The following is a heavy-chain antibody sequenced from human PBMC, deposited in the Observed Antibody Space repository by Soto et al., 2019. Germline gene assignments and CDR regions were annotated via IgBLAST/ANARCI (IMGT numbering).Heavy chain of an antibody. D-gene: IGHD2-21*02. CDR3: AKDSRIVVVTAPYDY. V-gene: IGHV3-30*18. J-gene: IGHJ4*02. Sequence: QVQLVESGGGVVQPGTSLRLSCAASGFTFSSYGMHWVRQAPGKGLEWVAVISYDGSNKYYADSVKGRFTISRDNSKNTLYLQRNSLGAEDTAVYYCAKDSRIVVVTAPYDYWGQGTLVTVSS. CDR1: GFTFSSYG. CDR2: ISYDGSNK.